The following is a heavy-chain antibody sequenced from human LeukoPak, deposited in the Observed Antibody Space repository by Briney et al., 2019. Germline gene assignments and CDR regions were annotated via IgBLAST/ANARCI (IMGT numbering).Heavy chain of an antibody. J-gene: IGHJ4*02. CDR1: GGSITGYF. CDR2: ISSSGST. V-gene: IGHV4-4*07. CDR3: ARYIAATGSNFHFDY. D-gene: IGHD6-13*01. Sequence: PSETLSLTCTVSGGSITGYFWSWIRQPAGKGLEFIGCISSSGSTNYNPSLKSRVTMSVDTSKNQFSLKLSSVTAADTALYYCARYIAATGSNFHFDYWGQGTLVTVSS.